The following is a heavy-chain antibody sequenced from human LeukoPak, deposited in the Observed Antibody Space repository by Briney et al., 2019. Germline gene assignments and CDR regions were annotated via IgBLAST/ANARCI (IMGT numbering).Heavy chain of an antibody. J-gene: IGHJ4*02. V-gene: IGHV4-4*07. CDR2: IYASGST. D-gene: IGHD1-26*01. CDR3: ARASVGAPDD. CDR1: SGSISFYY. Sequence: PSETLSLTCTVSSGSISFYYWSWIRQPAGKGLEWIGRIYASGSTSYNPSLKSRVTMSVDTSKNQLSLKLTSVTVADTAVYYCARASVGAPDDWGQGTLVTVSS.